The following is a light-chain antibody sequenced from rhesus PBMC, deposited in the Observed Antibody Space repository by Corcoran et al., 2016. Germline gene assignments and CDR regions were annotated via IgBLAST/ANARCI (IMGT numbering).Light chain of an antibody. CDR2: EAS. CDR1: QGITND. J-gene: IGKJ3*01. V-gene: IGKV1S17*01. Sequence: DIQMTQSPSSLSASVGDRVTITCRASQGITNDLAWYQQKPGETPKLLIYEASSLQSGFPSRLSGRGSGTDFTLTISSLQSTAFASYYCRHYYNTPFPFGPGTKLGIK. CDR3: RHYYNTPFP.